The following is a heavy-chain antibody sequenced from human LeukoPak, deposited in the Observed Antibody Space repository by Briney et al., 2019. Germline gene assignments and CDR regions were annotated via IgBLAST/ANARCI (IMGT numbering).Heavy chain of an antibody. CDR3: AEDLSVRYFDWLLGDETDY. CDR1: GFTFSSYA. CDR2: ISGSGGST. Sequence: GGSLRLSCAASGFTFSSYAMSWVRQAPGKGLEWVSAISGSGGSTYYADSVKGRFTISRDNSKNTLYLQMNSLRAEDTAVYYCAEDLSVRYFDWLLGDETDYWGQGTLVTVSS. J-gene: IGHJ4*02. D-gene: IGHD3-9*01. V-gene: IGHV3-23*01.